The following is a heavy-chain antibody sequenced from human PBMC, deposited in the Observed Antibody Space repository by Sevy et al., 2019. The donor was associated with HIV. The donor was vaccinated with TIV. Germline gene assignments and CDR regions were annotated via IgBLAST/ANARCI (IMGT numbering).Heavy chain of an antibody. J-gene: IGHJ4*02. V-gene: IGHV1-2*02. CDR2: INPHIGGT. CDR3: ARGDSLVVPPATVDY. Sequence: ASVKVSCKASGYTFTDYYIHWVRQAPGQGLEWMGWINPHIGGTNFAQKFQGRVTMTRDTSISTAYLDLSGLRSDDTAIYYWARGDSLVVPPATVDYWGQGTLVTVSS. CDR1: GYTFTDYY. D-gene: IGHD2-2*01.